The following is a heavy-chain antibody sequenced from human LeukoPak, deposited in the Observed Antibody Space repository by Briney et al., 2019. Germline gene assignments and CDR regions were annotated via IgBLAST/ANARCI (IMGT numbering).Heavy chain of an antibody. CDR1: GGSFSGYY. Sequence: SETLSRTCAVYGGSFSGYYWSWIRQPPGKGLEWIGEINHSGSTNYNPSLKSRVTISVDTSKNQFSLKLSSVTAADTAVYYCARGRCSGGSCYAVDFDYWGQGTLVTVSS. CDR2: INHSGST. J-gene: IGHJ4*02. CDR3: ARGRCSGGSCYAVDFDY. D-gene: IGHD2-15*01. V-gene: IGHV4-34*01.